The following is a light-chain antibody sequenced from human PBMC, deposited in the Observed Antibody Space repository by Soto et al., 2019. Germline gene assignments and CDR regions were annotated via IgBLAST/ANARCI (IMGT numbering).Light chain of an antibody. CDR2: EAS. CDR1: QSISSW. J-gene: IGKJ3*01. Sequence: DIQMTQSPSTLSASVGDTVIITCRASQSISSWLAWYQQKPGKGPKFLIYEASTLESGVPSRFSGSGSGTEFTLTISSLQPDDFGTYYCQQYNSYPATFGPGTQVDIK. CDR3: QQYNSYPAT. V-gene: IGKV1-5*03.